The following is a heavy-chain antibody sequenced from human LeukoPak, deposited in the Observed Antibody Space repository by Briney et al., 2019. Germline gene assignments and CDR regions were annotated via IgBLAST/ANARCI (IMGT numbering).Heavy chain of an antibody. V-gene: IGHV5-51*01. CDR1: GYSFTSYW. Sequence: GESLKISCQGSGYSFTSYWIGWVRQMPGKGLEWMGIIYPGDSDTRYSPSFQGQVTISADKSISTAYLQWSSLKASDTAMYYCARSSAYDILTGYPDYWGQGTLVTVSS. CDR2: IYPGDSDT. CDR3: ARSSAYDILTGYPDY. D-gene: IGHD3-9*01. J-gene: IGHJ4*02.